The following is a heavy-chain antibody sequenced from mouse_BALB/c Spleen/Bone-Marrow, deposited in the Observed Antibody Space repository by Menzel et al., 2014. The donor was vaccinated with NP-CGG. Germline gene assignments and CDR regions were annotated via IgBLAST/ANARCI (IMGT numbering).Heavy chain of an antibody. D-gene: IGHD1-1*01. J-gene: IGHJ1*01. CDR1: GYSFTGYT. CDR3: ASYFGSSCYFDV. Sequence: VQLQQRGPELVKPGASMKISCKASGYSFTGYTMNWVKQSHGRNLEWIGLINPYNGGTTYNQKFKGKATLTVDKSSSTAYMELLSLTSEDSAVYYCASYFGSSCYFDVWGAGTTVTVSS. CDR2: INPYNGGT. V-gene: IGHV1-18*01.